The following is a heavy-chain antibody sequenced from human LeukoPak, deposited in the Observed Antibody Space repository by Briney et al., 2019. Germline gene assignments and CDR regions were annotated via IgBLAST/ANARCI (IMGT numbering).Heavy chain of an antibody. CDR2: INPNSGGT. V-gene: IGHV1-2*02. CDR1: GYTFTGYY. D-gene: IGHD6-13*01. Sequence: ASVKVSCKASGYTFTGYYMHWVRQAPGQGLEWMGWINPNSGGTNYAQKFQGRVTMTRNTSISTAYMELSSLRSEDTAVYYCARTGGEIPGIAAAGEPDYWGQGTLATVSS. CDR3: ARTGGEIPGIAAAGEPDY. J-gene: IGHJ4*02.